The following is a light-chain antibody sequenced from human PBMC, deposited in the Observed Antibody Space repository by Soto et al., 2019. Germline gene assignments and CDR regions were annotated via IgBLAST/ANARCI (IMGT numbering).Light chain of an antibody. J-gene: IGLJ1*01. Sequence: QSVLTQPASVSGSPGQSITISCTGTSGDIGSYNRVSWYQQHPGKAPKLIIYEVTDRPSGVSNRFSGSKSGNTASLTISGLQAEDEAEYYCSSYTNINTRACVFGTGTKL. V-gene: IGLV2-14*01. CDR1: SGDIGSYNR. CDR2: EVT. CDR3: SSYTNINTRACV.